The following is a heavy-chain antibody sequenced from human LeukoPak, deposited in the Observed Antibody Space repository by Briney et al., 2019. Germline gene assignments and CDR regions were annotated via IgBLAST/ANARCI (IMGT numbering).Heavy chain of an antibody. CDR2: IIPIFGTA. V-gene: IGHV1-69*13. CDR3: AREDKNWFDP. Sequence: SVKVSCKASGYTFTSYDINWVRQATGQGLEWMGGIIPIFGTANYAQKFQGRVTITADESTSTAYMELSSLRSEDTAVYYCAREDKNWFDPWGQGTLVTVSS. J-gene: IGHJ5*02. CDR1: GYTFTSYD.